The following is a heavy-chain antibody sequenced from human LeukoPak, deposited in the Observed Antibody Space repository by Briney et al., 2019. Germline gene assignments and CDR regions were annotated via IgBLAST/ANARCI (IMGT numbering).Heavy chain of an antibody. V-gene: IGHV3-53*01. D-gene: IGHD2-8*02. CDR3: ARDPVVSYPDY. J-gene: IGHJ4*02. CDR1: GFTVSSNS. CDR2: IYSDNT. Sequence: GGSLRLSCTVSGFTVSSNSMSWVRQAPGKGLEWVSFIYSDNTHYSDSVKGRFTISRDNSKNTLYLQMNSLRAEDTAVYYCARDPVVSYPDYWGQGTLVTVSS.